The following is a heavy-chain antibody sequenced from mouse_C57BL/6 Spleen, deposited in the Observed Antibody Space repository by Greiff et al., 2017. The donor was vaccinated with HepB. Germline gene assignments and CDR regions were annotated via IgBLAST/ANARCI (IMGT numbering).Heavy chain of an antibody. Sequence: VKLMESGPGLVQPSQSLSITCTVSGFSLTSYGVHWVRQSPGKGLEWLGVIWSGGSTDYNAAFISRLSIRKDNSKSQVFFKMNSLQADDTAIYYCARNSGGLLGPFDYWGQGTTLTVSS. J-gene: IGHJ2*01. CDR3: ARNSGGLLGPFDY. CDR2: IWSGGST. CDR1: GFSLTSYG. V-gene: IGHV2-2*01. D-gene: IGHD2-3*01.